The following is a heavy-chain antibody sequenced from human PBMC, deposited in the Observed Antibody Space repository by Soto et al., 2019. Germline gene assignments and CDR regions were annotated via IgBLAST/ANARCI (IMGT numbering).Heavy chain of an antibody. CDR2: ISAYNGNT. CDR1: GYTFSSYH. Sequence: QVQLVQSGAEVKKPGASVKVSCKASGYTFSSYHISWVRQAPGQGLEWMGWISAYNGNTNYAQKHQGRVTMTTDTPTRKASMERRSLRSEDTAVYYCARDGPPTVYWGQGTLVTVS. CDR3: ARDGPPTVY. J-gene: IGHJ4*02. V-gene: IGHV1-18*01.